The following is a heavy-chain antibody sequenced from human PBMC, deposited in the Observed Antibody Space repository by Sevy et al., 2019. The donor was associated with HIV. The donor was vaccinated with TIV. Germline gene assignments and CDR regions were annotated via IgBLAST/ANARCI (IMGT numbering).Heavy chain of an antibody. J-gene: IGHJ3*02. D-gene: IGHD2-21*02. CDR3: ARVGYCGGDCPDAFDI. Sequence: SETLSLTCTVSGGSISSYYWSWIRQPAGKGLEWIGRIYTSGSTNYNPSLKSRVTMSVDTSKNQFSLKLSSVTAADTAVYYCARVGYCGGDCPDAFDIWGQGTMVTVSS. CDR2: IYTSGST. V-gene: IGHV4-4*07. CDR1: GGSISSYY.